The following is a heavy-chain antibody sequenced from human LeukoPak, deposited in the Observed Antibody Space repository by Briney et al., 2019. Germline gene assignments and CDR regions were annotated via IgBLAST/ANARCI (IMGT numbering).Heavy chain of an antibody. J-gene: IGHJ4*02. Sequence: GGSLRLSCAASGFTFSSYAMSWVRQAPGKGLEWVSAISGSGGSTYYADSVKGRFTISRDNSKNTLYLQMNSLRAEDTAVYYCAKDREYGSGSYYNVDYWGQGTLVTVSS. D-gene: IGHD3-10*01. CDR3: AKDREYGSGSYYNVDY. CDR1: GFTFSSYA. CDR2: ISGSGGST. V-gene: IGHV3-23*01.